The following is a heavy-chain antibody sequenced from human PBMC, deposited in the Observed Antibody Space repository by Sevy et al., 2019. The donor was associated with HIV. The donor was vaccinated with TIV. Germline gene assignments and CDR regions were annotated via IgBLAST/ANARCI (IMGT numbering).Heavy chain of an antibody. Sequence: GGSLRLSCATSGFTFNIYAMSWVRQAPGKGLEWVSTIGGGDTYYADSVKGRFTFSRDDSKSAVYLQMNSLSADDTAVYDCAKDVVSANKLWDWFDPWGQGTLVTVSS. J-gene: IGHJ5*02. CDR2: IGGGDT. V-gene: IGHV3-23*01. D-gene: IGHD2-21*01. CDR1: GFTFNIYA. CDR3: AKDVVSANKLWDWFDP.